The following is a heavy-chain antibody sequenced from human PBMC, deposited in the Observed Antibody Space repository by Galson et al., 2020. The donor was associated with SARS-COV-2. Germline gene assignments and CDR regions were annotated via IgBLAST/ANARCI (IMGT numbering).Heavy chain of an antibody. CDR3: ARRGSRVGYNFSPDCYF. D-gene: IGHD5-12*01. J-gene: IGHJ4*02. V-gene: IGHV5-51*01. CDR1: GYSFSSYW. CDR2: IYPRDSDT. Sequence: GESLKIYCKGSGYSFSSYWIGWARQMPGKGLEWMGVIYPRDSDTRYGPSFQGQFTISVDKSISTAYLQWSSLKASDTPMYYCARRGSRVGYNFSPDCYFWGQGTLVTVSS.